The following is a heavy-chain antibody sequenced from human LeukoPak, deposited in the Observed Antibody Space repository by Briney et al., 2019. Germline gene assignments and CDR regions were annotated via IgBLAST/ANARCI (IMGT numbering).Heavy chain of an antibody. CDR3: ARVNYGSGSYIDY. D-gene: IGHD3-10*01. CDR2: IYYSGST. CDR1: GGSISSGDYY. Sequence: SQTLSLTCTVSGGSISSGDYYWSWIRQPPGKGLEWIGYIYYSGSTYYNPSLKNRVTISVDTSKNQFSLKLSSVTAADTAVYYCARVNYGSGSYIDYWGQGTLVTVSS. V-gene: IGHV4-30-4*01. J-gene: IGHJ4*02.